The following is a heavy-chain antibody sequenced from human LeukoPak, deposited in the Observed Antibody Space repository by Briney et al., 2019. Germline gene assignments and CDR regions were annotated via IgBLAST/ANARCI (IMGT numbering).Heavy chain of an antibody. D-gene: IGHD5-18*01. CDR1: GFTFSSYE. Sequence: GGSLRLSCAASGFTFSSYEMNWVRQAPGKGLEWVSYISSSGSTIYYADSVKGRFTISRDNAKNSLYLQMNSLRAEDTAVYYCAFRGYSYGLFDYWGQGTLVTVSS. V-gene: IGHV3-48*03. CDR3: AFRGYSYGLFDY. CDR2: ISSSGSTI. J-gene: IGHJ4*02.